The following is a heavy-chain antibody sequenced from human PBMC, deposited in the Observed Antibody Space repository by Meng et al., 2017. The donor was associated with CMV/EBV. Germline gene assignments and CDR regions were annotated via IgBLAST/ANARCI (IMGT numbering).Heavy chain of an antibody. CDR3: ASLAYCGGDCYGFYYYYGMDV. J-gene: IGHJ6*02. V-gene: IGHV1-69*02. CDR2: IIPILGIA. D-gene: IGHD2-21*02. CDR1: YN. Sequence: YNISWVRQAPGQGLEWMGRIIPILGIANYAQKFQGRVTITADKSTSTAYMELSSLRSEDTAVYYCASLAYCGGDCYGFYYYYGMDVWGQGTTVTVSS.